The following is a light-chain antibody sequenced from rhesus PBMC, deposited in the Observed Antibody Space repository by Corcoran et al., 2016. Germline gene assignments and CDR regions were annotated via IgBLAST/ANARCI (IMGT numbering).Light chain of an antibody. Sequence: DIQMTQSPSSLSSSVGDRVTITCRASQGIAGWVAWYQQKPGKAPKLLVHQASNLQNGVHSRFSGSGYRSDFTITNKSLQPDDFATYNCHNYRSVPHTFGQGTRVEVK. V-gene: IGKV1-21*01. CDR1: QGIAGW. J-gene: IGKJ1*01. CDR2: QAS. CDR3: HNYRSVPHT.